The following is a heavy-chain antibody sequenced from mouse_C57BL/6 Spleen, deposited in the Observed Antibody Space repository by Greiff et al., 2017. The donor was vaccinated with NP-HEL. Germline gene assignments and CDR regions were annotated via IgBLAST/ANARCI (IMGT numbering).Heavy chain of an antibody. CDR3: ARGLSLHGTGDY. Sequence: QVQLKQPGTELVKPGASVKLSCKASGYTFTSYWMHWVKQRPGQGLEWIGNINPSNGGTNYNEKFKSKATLTVDKSSSTAYMQLSRLTSEDSAVYYCARGLSLHGTGDYWGQGTTLTVSS. V-gene: IGHV1-53*01. CDR1: GYTFTSYW. D-gene: IGHD1-2*01. J-gene: IGHJ2*01. CDR2: INPSNGGT.